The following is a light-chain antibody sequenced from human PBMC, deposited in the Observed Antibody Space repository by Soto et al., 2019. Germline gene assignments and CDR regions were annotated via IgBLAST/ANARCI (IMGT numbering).Light chain of an antibody. CDR3: QQRSNWPHTRT. V-gene: IGKV3-11*01. CDR1: HSVSSH. J-gene: IGKJ1*01. CDR2: DAS. Sequence: EIVLTQSPATLSLSPGGRATLSCRASHSVSSHLSCFQQRPGQAHRLLMYDASNRATGIPARFSGSGSGTDFTLTISSLGPEDFAVYYCQQRSNWPHTRTFGQGTKVDIK.